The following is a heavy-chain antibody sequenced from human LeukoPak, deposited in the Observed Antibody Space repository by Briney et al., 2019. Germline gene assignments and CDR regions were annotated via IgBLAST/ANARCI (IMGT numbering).Heavy chain of an antibody. CDR1: GFTFRSYW. CDR2: IETDGSST. D-gene: IGHD6-19*01. V-gene: IGHV3-74*01. Sequence: PGGSLRLSCAASGFTFRSYWMHWVRQAPGKGLVWVSRIETDGSSTSYADSVKGRFTISRDNAKNTLYLQMTSLRAEDTAVYYCARDPSAVAGSFDSWGQGTLVTASS. J-gene: IGHJ4*02. CDR3: ARDPSAVAGSFDS.